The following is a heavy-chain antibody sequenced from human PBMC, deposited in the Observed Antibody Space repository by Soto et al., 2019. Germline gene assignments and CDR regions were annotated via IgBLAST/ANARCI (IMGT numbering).Heavy chain of an antibody. CDR1: GGSISSSSYY. CDR3: ARRAAYCSGGSCYSNWFDP. V-gene: IGHV4-39*01. CDR2: IYYSGST. D-gene: IGHD2-15*01. Sequence: SETLSLTCTVSGGSISSSSYYWGWIRQPPGKGLEWIGSIYYSGSTYYNPSLKSRVTISVDTSKNQFSLKLSSVTAADTAVYYCARRAAYCSGGSCYSNWFDPWGQGTLVTVSS. J-gene: IGHJ5*02.